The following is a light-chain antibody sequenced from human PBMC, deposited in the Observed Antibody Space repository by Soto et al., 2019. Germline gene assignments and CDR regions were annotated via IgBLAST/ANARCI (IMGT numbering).Light chain of an antibody. CDR2: GAS. Sequence: EIVMTQSPATLSVSPGVRATLSCRASQSVSSDLAWYQQKPGQAPRLLIYGASTRATGIPAGFSGSGSGTELTLTITSLQSEDFAVYYCQQYNNWPYTFGQGTKLEIK. V-gene: IGKV3-15*01. CDR1: QSVSSD. J-gene: IGKJ2*01. CDR3: QQYNNWPYT.